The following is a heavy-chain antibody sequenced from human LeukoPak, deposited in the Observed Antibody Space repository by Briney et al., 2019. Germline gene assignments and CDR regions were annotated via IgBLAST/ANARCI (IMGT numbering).Heavy chain of an antibody. CDR2: IYSSGSA. D-gene: IGHD3-22*01. Sequence: SETLSLTCTVSGGSISSYYWSWIRQPAGKGLEWIGRIYSSGSANYNPSLESRVTMSVDTSKNQFSLRLTSVTAADTAVYYCATYDSSGYYCHYWGQGTLVTVSS. CDR3: ATYDSSGYYCHY. J-gene: IGHJ4*02. CDR1: GGSISSYY. V-gene: IGHV4-4*07.